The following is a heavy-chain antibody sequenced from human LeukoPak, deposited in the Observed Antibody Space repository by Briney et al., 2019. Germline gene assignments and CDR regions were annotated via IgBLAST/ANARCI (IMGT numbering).Heavy chain of an antibody. D-gene: IGHD3-10*01. CDR2: MYPGDSDT. CDR3: AASTYGSGAYVGFDS. V-gene: IGHV5-51*01. J-gene: IGHJ4*02. Sequence: GESLKISCRAAGYTFTNYWIGWVRQMPGKGLEWMGIMYPGDSDTRYSPSFQGQVTPSADKSISTAYLQWSSLKASVTAIYYCAASTYGSGAYVGFDSWGQGTLVTVSS. CDR1: GYTFTNYW.